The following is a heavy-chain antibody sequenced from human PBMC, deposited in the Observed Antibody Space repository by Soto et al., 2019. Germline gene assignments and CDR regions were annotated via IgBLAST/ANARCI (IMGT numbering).Heavy chain of an antibody. Sequence: SETLSLTCTVSGGSISSGGYYWSWIRQHPGKGLEWIGYIYYSGGTYYNPSLKSLVTISVDTSKNQFSLKLSSVTAADTAVYYCARSNDYGDYGYWGQGTLVTVSS. CDR3: ARSNDYGDYGY. CDR1: GGSISSGGYY. J-gene: IGHJ4*02. CDR2: IYYSGGT. D-gene: IGHD4-17*01. V-gene: IGHV4-31*01.